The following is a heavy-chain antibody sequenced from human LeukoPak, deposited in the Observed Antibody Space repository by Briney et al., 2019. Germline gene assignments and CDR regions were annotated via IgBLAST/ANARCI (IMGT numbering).Heavy chain of an antibody. CDR3: VSSMDYYYGMDV. D-gene: IGHD3-3*02. CDR1: GGSFSGYY. CDR2: INHSGSA. V-gene: IGHV4-34*01. J-gene: IGHJ6*02. Sequence: PSETLSLTCAVSGGSFSGYYWSWIRQPPGKGLEWIGEINHSGSANYNPSLKSRGTISVDTSKNQFSLKLSSVTAADTAVYYCVSSMDYYYGMDVWGQGTTVTVSS.